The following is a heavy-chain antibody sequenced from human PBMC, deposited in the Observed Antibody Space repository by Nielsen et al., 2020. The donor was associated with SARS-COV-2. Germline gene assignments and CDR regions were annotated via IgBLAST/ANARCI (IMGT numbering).Heavy chain of an antibody. V-gene: IGHV3-30*18. CDR2: ISYDGNYQ. Sequence: GESLKISCGTSGFTFSSYGMQWVRQAPGKGLEWVAVISYDGNYQHYADSVKGRFTISRDNSKNTLYLQMNSLRAEDTAVYYCAKDRSTMWYPETFDVWGRGTMVTVSS. D-gene: IGHD2-15*01. CDR3: AKDRSTMWYPETFDV. CDR1: GFTFSSYG. J-gene: IGHJ3*01.